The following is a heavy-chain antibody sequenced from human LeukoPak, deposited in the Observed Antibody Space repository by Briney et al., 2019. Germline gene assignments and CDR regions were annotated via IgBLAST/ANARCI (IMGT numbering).Heavy chain of an antibody. Sequence: PSETLSLTCTVSGGSISSYYWSWIRQPPGKGLEWIGYIYYSGSTNYNPSLKSRVTISVDTSKNQFSLRLSSVTAADTAVYYCASIYYDSSGYWYNWFDPWGQGTLVTVSS. CDR1: GGSISSYY. CDR3: ASIYYDSSGYWYNWFDP. D-gene: IGHD3-22*01. V-gene: IGHV4-59*01. CDR2: IYYSGST. J-gene: IGHJ5*02.